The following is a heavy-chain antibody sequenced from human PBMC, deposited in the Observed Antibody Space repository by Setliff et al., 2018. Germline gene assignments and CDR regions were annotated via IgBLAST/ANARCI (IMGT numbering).Heavy chain of an antibody. Sequence: SETLSLTCTVPGDSISSFSYYWGWIRQPPGKGLEWIGTIYDSGKTYYNPSLKSRVTISVDTSKNQFSLKLNSVTAADTGVYYCARLSGFLYIDVWGKGTTVTVSS. CDR3: ARLSGFLYIDV. CDR1: GDSISSFSYY. V-gene: IGHV4-39*01. CDR2: IYDSGKT. J-gene: IGHJ6*03. D-gene: IGHD3-3*01.